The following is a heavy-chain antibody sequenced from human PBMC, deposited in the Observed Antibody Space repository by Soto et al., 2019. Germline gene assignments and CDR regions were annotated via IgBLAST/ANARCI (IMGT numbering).Heavy chain of an antibody. CDR1: GFTFSSYA. CDR2: ISGSGGST. D-gene: IGHD1-7*01. J-gene: IGHJ6*02. CDR3: AMRSGNCNYVNGMDV. Sequence: EVQLLESGGGLVQPGGSLRLSCAASGFTFSSYAMSWVRQAPGKGLELVSAISGSGGSTYYKHSVKGRFTISRDNSKNTLYLQMNSLRAEDTAVYYSAMRSGNCNYVNGMDVWGQGTTVTVSS. V-gene: IGHV3-23*01.